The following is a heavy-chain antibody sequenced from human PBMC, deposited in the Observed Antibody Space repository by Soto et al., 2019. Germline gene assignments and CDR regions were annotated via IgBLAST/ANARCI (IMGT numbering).Heavy chain of an antibody. CDR3: AKISIFGVVNDY. D-gene: IGHD3-3*01. Sequence: EVQLLESGGGLVQPGGSLRLSCAASGFTFSSYAMSWVRQAPGKGLEWVSAISGSGGSTYYADSVKGRFTISRDNSKNTLYLQMNGLRAEDTAVYYCAKISIFGVVNDYWGQGTLVTVSS. CDR2: ISGSGGST. CDR1: GFTFSSYA. J-gene: IGHJ4*02. V-gene: IGHV3-23*01.